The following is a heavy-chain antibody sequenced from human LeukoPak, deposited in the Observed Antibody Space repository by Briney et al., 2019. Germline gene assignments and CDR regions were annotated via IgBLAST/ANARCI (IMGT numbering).Heavy chain of an antibody. CDR3: ARDSGSYDWFDP. CDR1: GYTFTSYG. J-gene: IGHJ5*02. Sequence: ASVTVSCTASGYTFTSYGISWVRQAPGQGLEWMGWISAYNGNTNYAQKLQGRVTMTTDTSTSTAYMELRSLRSDDTAVYYCARDSGSYDWFDPWGQGTLVTVSS. D-gene: IGHD1-26*01. CDR2: ISAYNGNT. V-gene: IGHV1-18*01.